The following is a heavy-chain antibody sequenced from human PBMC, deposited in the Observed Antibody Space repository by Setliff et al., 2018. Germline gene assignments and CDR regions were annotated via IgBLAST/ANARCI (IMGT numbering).Heavy chain of an antibody. CDR3: AKVTNYYGSGSYLDY. CDR1: GFTFSSYA. D-gene: IGHD3-10*01. Sequence: HPGGSLRLSCAASGFTFSSYAMSWVRQAPGKGLEWVSAISGSGVSTYYADSVKGRFTISRDNSKNTLYLRMNSLRAEDTAVYYCAKVTNYYGSGSYLDYWGQGTLVTVSS. V-gene: IGHV3-23*01. J-gene: IGHJ4*02. CDR2: ISGSGVST.